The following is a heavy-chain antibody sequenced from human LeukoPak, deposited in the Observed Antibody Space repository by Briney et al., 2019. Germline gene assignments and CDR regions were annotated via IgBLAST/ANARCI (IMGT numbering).Heavy chain of an antibody. V-gene: IGHV4-31*11. CDR1: AGSISSGAYY. Sequence: LQTLSLTCVVSAGSISSGAYYWSWVRQHPGKGPEWIGYIYLSGGTDYNPSLKSRVSMSVDTSNDQFYLKLTSVTAADTAVYYCATTPVAVAGLYFDNWGQGTLVTVSS. CDR3: ATTPVAVAGLYFDN. CDR2: IYLSGGT. D-gene: IGHD6-19*01. J-gene: IGHJ4*02.